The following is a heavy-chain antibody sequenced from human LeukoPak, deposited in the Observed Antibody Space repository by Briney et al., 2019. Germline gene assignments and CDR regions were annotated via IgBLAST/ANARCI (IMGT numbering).Heavy chain of an antibody. J-gene: IGHJ4*02. CDR3: ARDPTAYYDSSGYYLNTIDY. CDR2: IWYDGSNK. CDR1: GXTFSSYG. D-gene: IGHD3-22*01. Sequence: GGSLRLSCAASGXTFSSYGMHWVRQAPGKGLEWVAVIWYDGSNKYYADSVKGRFTISRDNSKKTLYLQMNSLRAEDTAVYYCARDPTAYYDSSGYYLNTIDYWGQGTLVTVSS. V-gene: IGHV3-33*01.